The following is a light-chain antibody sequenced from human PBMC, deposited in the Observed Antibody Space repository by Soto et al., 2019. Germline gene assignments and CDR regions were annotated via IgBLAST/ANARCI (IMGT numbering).Light chain of an antibody. CDR3: QQYGSSLWT. Sequence: EIVLTQSPGTLSLSPGERATLSCRASQSVSSSYLAWYQQKPGQAPRLLIYGASSRATGIPDRLSGSGSGTDFTLTISRLEPADFAVYYCQQYGSSLWTFGQGTKVDIK. CDR2: GAS. CDR1: QSVSSSY. V-gene: IGKV3-20*01. J-gene: IGKJ1*01.